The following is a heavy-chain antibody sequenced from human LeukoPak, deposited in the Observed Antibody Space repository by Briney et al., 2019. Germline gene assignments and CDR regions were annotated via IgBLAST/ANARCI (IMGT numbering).Heavy chain of an antibody. V-gene: IGHV1-8*01. J-gene: IGHJ6*02. CDR2: MSPNSGNT. D-gene: IGHD3-16*01. CDR1: GYTFTSYE. CDR3: ARGINGMDV. Sequence: ASVKVSCKASGYTFTSYEINWVRQATGRGLEWMGGMSPNSGNTGYAQKFQGRLTMTRDTSISTAYMELSSLRSEDTAVYYCARGINGMDVWGQGTTVTVSS.